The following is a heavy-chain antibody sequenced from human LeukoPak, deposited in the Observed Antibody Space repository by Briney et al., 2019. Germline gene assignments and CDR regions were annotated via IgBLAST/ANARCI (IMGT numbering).Heavy chain of an antibody. V-gene: IGHV1-69*13. CDR3: ARGPLGYCSGGSCYQGYYYGMDV. D-gene: IGHD2-15*01. CDR2: IIPTFGTA. J-gene: IGHJ6*04. Sequence: AASVKVSCKASGGTVSSYAISWVRQAPGQGLEWMGGIIPTFGTANYAQKFQGRVTITADESTSTAYMELSSLRSEDTAVYYCARGPLGYCSGGSCYQGYYYGMDVWGKGTTVTVSS. CDR1: GGTVSSYA.